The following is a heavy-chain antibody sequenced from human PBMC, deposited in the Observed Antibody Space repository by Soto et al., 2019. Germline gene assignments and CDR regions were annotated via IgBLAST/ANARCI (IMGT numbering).Heavy chain of an antibody. Sequence: QVQLQESGPGLVKPSETLSLTCTVCGGSISSYYWSWIRQPPGKGLEWIGYIYYSGSTNYNPSLKSRVTISVDTSKNQFSLKLSSVTAADTAVYYCARRYGSVFDFWGQGTLVTVSS. CDR1: GGSISSYY. J-gene: IGHJ4*02. D-gene: IGHD6-19*01. CDR3: ARRYGSVFDF. V-gene: IGHV4-59*01. CDR2: IYYSGST.